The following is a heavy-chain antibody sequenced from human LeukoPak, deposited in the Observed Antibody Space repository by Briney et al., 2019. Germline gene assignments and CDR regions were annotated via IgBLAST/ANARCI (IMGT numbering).Heavy chain of an antibody. CDR1: GGSISGYY. Sequence: SETLSLTCTVSGGSISGYYWNWIRQPPGKGLEWLGYIYPSGNSDYNPSLKSRVSMSVDTSKKQISLRLSSVTAADTAVYYCTRRTWIAAGVYNIDFWGQGTLVTVSS. V-gene: IGHV4-4*09. CDR2: IYPSGNS. CDR3: TRRTWIAAGVYNIDF. J-gene: IGHJ4*02. D-gene: IGHD6-25*01.